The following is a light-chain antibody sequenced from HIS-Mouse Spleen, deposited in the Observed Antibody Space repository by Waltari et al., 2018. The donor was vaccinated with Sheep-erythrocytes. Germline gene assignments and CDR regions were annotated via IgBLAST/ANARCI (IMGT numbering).Light chain of an antibody. V-gene: IGLV2-23*01. CDR3: CSYAGSSTPWV. CDR2: EGS. Sequence: QSALTQPASVYGSPGQSITISCHGTSSDVGSYNLVSWYQHHPGKAPKLMIYEGSKRPSGVSNRFSGSKSGNTASLTISGLQAEDEADYYCCSYAGSSTPWVFGGGTKLTVL. J-gene: IGLJ3*02. CDR1: SSDVGSYNL.